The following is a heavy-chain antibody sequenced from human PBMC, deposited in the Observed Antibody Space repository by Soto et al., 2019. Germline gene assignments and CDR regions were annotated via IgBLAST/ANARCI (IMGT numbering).Heavy chain of an antibody. CDR3: TSQVGEPQDYYYYGMDV. J-gene: IGHJ6*02. CDR2: IYPGDSDT. CDR1: GYTFTNYW. V-gene: IGHV5-51*01. Sequence: PGESLKISCKGSGYTFTNYWIGWVRQMPGKGLESMGIIYPGDSDTRYAASVKGRFTISRDDSKSIAYLQMNSLKTEDTAVYYCTSQVGEPQDYYYYGMDVWGQGTTVTVSS.